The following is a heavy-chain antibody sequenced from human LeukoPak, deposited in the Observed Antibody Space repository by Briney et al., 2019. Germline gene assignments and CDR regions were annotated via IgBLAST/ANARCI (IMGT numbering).Heavy chain of an antibody. CDR1: VYTFTAYY. D-gene: IGHD6-13*01. V-gene: IGHV1-2*02. J-gene: IGHJ4*02. CDR2: INPNSGGT. CDR3: ARDNPYWSGRWYEGNFDY. Sequence: ASVKVSCKASVYTFTAYYMHWVRQAPGQGLEWMGWINPNSGGTNYAQKFQGRVTMTRDTSISTAYMELSRLRSDDTAVYFCARDNPYWSGRWYEGNFDYWGQGTLVTVSS.